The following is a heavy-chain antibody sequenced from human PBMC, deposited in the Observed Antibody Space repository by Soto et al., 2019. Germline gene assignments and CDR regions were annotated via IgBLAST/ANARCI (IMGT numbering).Heavy chain of an antibody. Sequence: PSAALSLTCDVSGGSISSCGYYWSCISQHPGKGLEWIGYIYYSGSTYYNPSLKSRVTISVDTSKNQFSLKLSSVTAADTAVYYCARDQLLWFGELLYPYGMDVWGQGTTVTVSS. CDR2: IYYSGST. CDR1: GGSISSCGYY. V-gene: IGHV4-31*11. J-gene: IGHJ6*02. CDR3: ARDQLLWFGELLYPYGMDV. D-gene: IGHD3-10*01.